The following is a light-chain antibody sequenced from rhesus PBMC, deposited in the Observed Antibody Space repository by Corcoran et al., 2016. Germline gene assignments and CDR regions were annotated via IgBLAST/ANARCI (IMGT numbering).Light chain of an antibody. CDR2: GAS. V-gene: IGKV1-28*03. Sequence: DIQMTQSPSSLSASVGDTVTITCRASQGISSYLNWFQLKPGNAPKLLVYGASNLESGVPSRFRGSGSGTDFTLTISNMQPEDFAAYYCLQHNSYPYTFGQGTKVEIE. J-gene: IGKJ2*01. CDR3: LQHNSYPYT. CDR1: QGISSY.